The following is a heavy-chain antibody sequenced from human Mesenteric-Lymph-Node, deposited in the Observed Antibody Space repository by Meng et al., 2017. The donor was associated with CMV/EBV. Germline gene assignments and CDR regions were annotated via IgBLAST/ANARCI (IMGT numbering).Heavy chain of an antibody. J-gene: IGHJ4*02. D-gene: IGHD2-2*03. CDR1: GYSFTNYW. Sequence: GESLKISCQGSGYSFTNYWIGWVRQMPGKGLEWMGIIYPGDSDTRYSPSFQGQVAISADKSFSTAYLQWSSLKASDTAMYYCARHGYCSGTNCYSPIFDWGQGTLVTVSS. CDR3: ARHGYCSGTNCYSPIFD. V-gene: IGHV5-51*01. CDR2: IYPGDSDT.